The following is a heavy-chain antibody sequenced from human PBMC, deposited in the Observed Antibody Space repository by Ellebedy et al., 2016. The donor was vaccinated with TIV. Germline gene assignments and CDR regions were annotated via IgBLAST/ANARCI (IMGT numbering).Heavy chain of an antibody. CDR3: ARGGGSYSDH. J-gene: IGHJ4*02. D-gene: IGHD1-26*01. Sequence: SETLSLTCTVSGDSISGSSYYWVWFRQSPGKGLEWIGSIYYSGRTYYNPSLKSRITISVDTSKNQFSLKLSSVTAADTAMYYCARGGGSYSDHWGQGTLVTVSP. CDR2: IYYSGRT. V-gene: IGHV4-39*07. CDR1: GDSISGSSYY.